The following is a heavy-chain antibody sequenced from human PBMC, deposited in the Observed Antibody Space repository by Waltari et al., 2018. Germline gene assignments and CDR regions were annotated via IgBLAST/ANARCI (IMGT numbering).Heavy chain of an antibody. D-gene: IGHD3-3*01. Sequence: QVQLVQSGSALKKPGASVTVSCKASGYTFTSYAMNWVRQAPGQGLEWMGWINTNTGNPTYAQGFTGRFVFSLDTSVSTAYLQISSLKAEDTAVYYCARGGLRFLEWFPDYYYYGMDVWGQGTTVTVSS. CDR3: ARGGLRFLEWFPDYYYYGMDV. CDR1: GYTFTSYA. CDR2: INTNTGNP. V-gene: IGHV7-4-1*02. J-gene: IGHJ6*02.